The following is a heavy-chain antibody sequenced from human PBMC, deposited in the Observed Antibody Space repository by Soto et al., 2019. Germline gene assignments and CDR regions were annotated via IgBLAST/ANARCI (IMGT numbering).Heavy chain of an antibody. CDR3: ARGGDYYDSSGYNHIPFDY. D-gene: IGHD3-22*01. Sequence: GGSLRLSCAASGFTFRSYWMSWVRQAPGKGLEWVANLKQDGSEKYYVDSVKGRFTISRDNAKNSLYLQMNSLRAEDTAVYYCARGGDYYDSSGYNHIPFDYWGQGTLVTVSS. CDR2: LKQDGSEK. J-gene: IGHJ4*02. CDR1: GFTFRSYW. V-gene: IGHV3-7*01.